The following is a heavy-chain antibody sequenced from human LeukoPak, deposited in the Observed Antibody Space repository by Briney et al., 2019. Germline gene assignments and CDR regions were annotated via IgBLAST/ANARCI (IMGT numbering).Heavy chain of an antibody. CDR1: GGSVSSGSYY. D-gene: IGHD6-19*01. CDR3: ARGVTGGWYGDFQH. J-gene: IGHJ1*01. CDR2: VYYSGST. V-gene: IGHV4-61*01. Sequence: NPSETLSLTCTVSGGSVSSGSYYWSWIRQPPGKGLEWIGYVYYSGSTSYNPSLKSRVTISVDTSKNQFSLKLSSVTAADTAVYYCARGVTGGWYGDFQHWGQGTLVTVSS.